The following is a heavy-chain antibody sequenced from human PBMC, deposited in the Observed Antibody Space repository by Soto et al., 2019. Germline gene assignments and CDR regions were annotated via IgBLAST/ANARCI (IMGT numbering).Heavy chain of an antibody. CDR3: ASPGMGEVFWSGSDYYYGMDV. Sequence: ASVKVSCKASGGTFSSYAISWVRQAPGQGLEWMGGIIPIFGTANYAQKFQGRVTITADESTSTAYMELSSLRSEDTAVYYCASPGMGEVFWSGSDYYYGMDVWGQGTTVTVSS. V-gene: IGHV1-69*13. J-gene: IGHJ6*02. CDR2: IIPIFGTA. CDR1: GGTFSSYA. D-gene: IGHD3-3*01.